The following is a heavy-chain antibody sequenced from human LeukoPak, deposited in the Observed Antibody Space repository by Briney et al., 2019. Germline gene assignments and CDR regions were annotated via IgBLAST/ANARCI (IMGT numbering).Heavy chain of an antibody. CDR1: GFTFSNFG. Sequence: GGSLRLSCAASGFTFSNFGINWVRQAPGKGLEWVSSISSSSSYISYADSVKGRFTISRDNAKNSLDLQMNSLRAENTAVYYCAIDRYSSGWYTFDYWGQGTLVTVSS. V-gene: IGHV3-21*01. D-gene: IGHD6-19*01. CDR3: AIDRYSSGWYTFDY. J-gene: IGHJ4*02. CDR2: ISSSSSYI.